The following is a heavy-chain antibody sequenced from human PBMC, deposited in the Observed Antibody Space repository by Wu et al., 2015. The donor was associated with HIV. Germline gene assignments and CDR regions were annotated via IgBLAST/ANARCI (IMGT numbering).Heavy chain of an antibody. CDR2: IIPIFGTA. D-gene: IGHD1-26*01. CDR3: ARGLRHRDITRVGEKDHDAFDI. J-gene: IGHJ3*02. Sequence: QVQLVQSGAEVKKPGSSVKVSCKASGGTFSSYAISWVRQAPGQGLEWMGRIIPIFGTANYAQKFQGRVTITADESTSTAYMELSSLRSEDTAVYYCARGLRHRDITRVGEKDHDAFDIWAKGQWSPSLQ. V-gene: IGHV1-69*13. CDR1: GGTFSSYA.